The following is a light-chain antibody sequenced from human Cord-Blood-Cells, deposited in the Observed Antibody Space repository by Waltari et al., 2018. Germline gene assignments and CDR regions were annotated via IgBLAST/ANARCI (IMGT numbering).Light chain of an antibody. J-gene: IGLJ3*02. CDR2: EGS. V-gene: IGLV2-23*01. Sequence: QSALTQPASVSGSPGQSITISCTGTSSDVGSYNLVSWYQQHPGKPPKLMIYEGSKRPSGVSNRFSGCKSGNTAALTISGLQAEDEADYYCCSYAGSSTPWVFGGGTKLTVL. CDR3: CSYAGSSTPWV. CDR1: SSDVGSYNL.